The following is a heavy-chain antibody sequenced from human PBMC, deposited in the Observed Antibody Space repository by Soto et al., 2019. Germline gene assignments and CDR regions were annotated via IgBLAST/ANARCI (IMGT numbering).Heavy chain of an antibody. V-gene: IGHV1-18*01. Sequence: QVQLVQSGAEVKKPGASVKVSCKASGYTFTSYGISWVRQAPGQGLEWMGWISAYNGNTNYEQKRQGRVTMTTDTPTSTAYMELRSMSSDETAVYYCARGTTVSSWWFDPWGQGTLVTVSS. CDR3: ARGTTVSSWWFDP. CDR1: GYTFTSYG. CDR2: ISAYNGNT. J-gene: IGHJ5*02. D-gene: IGHD4-4*01.